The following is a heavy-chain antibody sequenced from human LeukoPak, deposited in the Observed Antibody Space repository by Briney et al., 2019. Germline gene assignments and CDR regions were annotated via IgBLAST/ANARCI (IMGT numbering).Heavy chain of an antibody. D-gene: IGHD2-21*01. CDR1: GFSFISYS. Sequence: TGGSLRLSCAASGFSFISYSMNWVRQAPGKGLEWISYISSSSSTTHYADSVKGRFTISRDNAKNSLYLQMNSLRAEDTAVYYCECGGVQHWGQGTLVTVSS. CDR2: ISSSSSTT. CDR3: ECGGVQH. J-gene: IGHJ1*01. V-gene: IGHV3-48*01.